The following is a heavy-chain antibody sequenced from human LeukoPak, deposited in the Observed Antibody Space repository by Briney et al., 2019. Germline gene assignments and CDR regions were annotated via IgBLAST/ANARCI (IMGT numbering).Heavy chain of an antibody. CDR3: ASLAVVVAATDAFDI. V-gene: IGHV3-48*03. J-gene: IGHJ3*02. CDR1: GFPFISYE. CDR2: ISSSGSTI. Sequence: GSLRLSCAASGFPFISYEMNWVRQAPGKGLEWVSYISSSGSTIYYADSVKGRFTISRDNSKNTLYLQMNSLRAEDTAVYYCASLAVVVAATDAFDIWGQGTMVTVSS. D-gene: IGHD2-15*01.